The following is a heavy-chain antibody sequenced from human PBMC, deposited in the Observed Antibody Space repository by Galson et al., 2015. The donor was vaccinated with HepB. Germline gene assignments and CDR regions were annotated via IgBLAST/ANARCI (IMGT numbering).Heavy chain of an antibody. Sequence: SLRLSCAASGFTFSSYAMHWVRQAPGKGLEWVAVISYDGSNKYYADSVKGRFTISRDNSKNTLYLQMNSLRAEDTAVYYCARGGEWELPFENYYYGMDVWGQGTTVTVSS. CDR1: GFTFSSYA. J-gene: IGHJ6*02. CDR3: ARGGEWELPFENYYYGMDV. CDR2: ISYDGSNK. D-gene: IGHD1-26*01. V-gene: IGHV3-30-3*01.